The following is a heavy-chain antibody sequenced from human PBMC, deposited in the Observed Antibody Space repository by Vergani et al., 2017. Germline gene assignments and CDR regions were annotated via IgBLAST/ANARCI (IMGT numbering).Heavy chain of an antibody. V-gene: IGHV4-31*03. J-gene: IGHJ6*03. CDR3: AREIIVVVPAATDYYYYYYMDV. D-gene: IGHD2-2*01. Sequence: QVQLQESGPGLVKPSQTLSLTCTVSGGSISSGGYYWSWIRQHPGKGLEWIGYIYYSGSTYYNPSLKSRVTISVDTSKNQFSLKLSSVTAADTAVYYCAREIIVVVPAATDYYYYYYMDVWGKGTTVTVSS. CDR2: IYYSGST. CDR1: GGSISSGGYY.